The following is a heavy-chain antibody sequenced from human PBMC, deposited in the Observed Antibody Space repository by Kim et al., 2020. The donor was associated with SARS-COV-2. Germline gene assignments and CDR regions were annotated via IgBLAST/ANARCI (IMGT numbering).Heavy chain of an antibody. Sequence: GGSLRLSCAASGFTFSSYGMHWVRQAPGKGLEWVAVIWYDGSNKYYADSVKGRFTISRDNSKNTLYLQMNSLRAEDTAVYYCASNPSSPIYYYYGMDVWGQGITVTVSS. CDR2: IWYDGSNK. CDR1: GFTFSSYG. V-gene: IGHV3-33*08. D-gene: IGHD6-13*01. CDR3: ASNPSSPIYYYYGMDV. J-gene: IGHJ6*02.